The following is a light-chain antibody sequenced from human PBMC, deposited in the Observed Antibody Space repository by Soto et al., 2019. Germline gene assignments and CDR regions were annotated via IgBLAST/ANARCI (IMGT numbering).Light chain of an antibody. CDR3: QHRDSTPYT. CDR1: QTISTY. J-gene: IGKJ2*01. Sequence: DIQMTQSPSSLSASVGDRVTISCRASQTISTYLNWYQQKPGKAPRLLIYDASSLLSGVPSRFSSSGSGTDVTLTIASRLPQDVLTYYCQHRDSTPYTFGQGTKVEI. V-gene: IGKV1-39*01. CDR2: DAS.